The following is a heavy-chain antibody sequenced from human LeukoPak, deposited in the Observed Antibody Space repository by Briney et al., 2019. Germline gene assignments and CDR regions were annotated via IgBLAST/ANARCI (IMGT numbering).Heavy chain of an antibody. CDR1: GGSISSNNW. Sequence: NTSETLSLTCAVSGGSISSNNWWSWVRQPPGKGLEWIGEIYHSGNTNYNPSLKSRVTISVDKSKNQLSLKLTSVTAADTAFYYCARDVGARLSGYWGQGTLVTVSS. CDR2: IYHSGNT. V-gene: IGHV4-4*02. J-gene: IGHJ4*02. D-gene: IGHD6-6*01. CDR3: ARDVGARLSGY.